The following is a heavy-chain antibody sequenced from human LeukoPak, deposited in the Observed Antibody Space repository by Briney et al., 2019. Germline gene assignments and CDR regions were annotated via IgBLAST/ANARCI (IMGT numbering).Heavy chain of an antibody. D-gene: IGHD4-17*01. CDR3: ARDSPVGDATYYGMDV. V-gene: IGHV3-11*05. CDR1: GFTFSDYY. CDR2: ISSSSYT. Sequence: GGSLRLSCAASGFTFSDYYMSWIRQAPGKGLEWVSYISSSSYTNYADSVKGRFTISRDNAKNSLYLQMNSLRAEDTAVYYCARDSPVGDATYYGMDVWGQGTTVTVSS. J-gene: IGHJ6*02.